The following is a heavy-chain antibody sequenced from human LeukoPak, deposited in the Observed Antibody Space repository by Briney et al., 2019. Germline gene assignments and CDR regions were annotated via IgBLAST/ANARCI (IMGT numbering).Heavy chain of an antibody. CDR3: ARQGPQYYYYGMDV. CDR2: INPNSGDT. J-gene: IGHJ6*02. Sequence: ASVKVSCKASGYIFTGYYMHWVRQAPGQGLEWMGWINPNSGDTNYAQKFQGRVTMTRDTSISSAYMEVSRLRYDDTAVYYCARQGPQYYYYGMDVWGQGTTVTVSS. V-gene: IGHV1-2*02. CDR1: GYIFTGYY.